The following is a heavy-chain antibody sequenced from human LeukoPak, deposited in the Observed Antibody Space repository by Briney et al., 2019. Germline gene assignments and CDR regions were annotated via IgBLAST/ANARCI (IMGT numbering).Heavy chain of an antibody. CDR3: AKAGWGVVRGAVVLVY. CDR1: GFTFSSYA. J-gene: IGHJ4*02. D-gene: IGHD3-10*01. CDR2: ISGSGGST. V-gene: IGHV3-23*01. Sequence: GGSLRLSCAASGFTFSSYAMSWVRQAPGKGLEWVSAISGSGGSTYYADSVKGRFTISRDNSKNTLYLQMNSLRAEDTAVYYCAKAGWGVVRGAVVLVYWGQGTLVTVSS.